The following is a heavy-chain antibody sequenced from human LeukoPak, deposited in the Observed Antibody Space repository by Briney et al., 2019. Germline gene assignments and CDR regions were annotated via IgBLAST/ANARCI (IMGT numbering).Heavy chain of an antibody. J-gene: IGHJ2*01. CDR3: ARSGYFDL. CDR1: GGTFSSYA. V-gene: IGHV1-69*04. D-gene: IGHD3-3*01. CDR2: IIPILGIA. Sequence: SVKVSCKASGGTFSSYAISWVRQAPGQGLEWMGRIIPILGIANYAQKFQGRVTITADKSASTAYMELSSLRSEDTAVYYCARSGYFDLWGRGTLVTVSS.